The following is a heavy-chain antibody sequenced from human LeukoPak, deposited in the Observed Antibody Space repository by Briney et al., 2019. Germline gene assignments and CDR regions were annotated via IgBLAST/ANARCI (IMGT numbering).Heavy chain of an antibody. CDR3: ARDKLLMVYAIPYYSYGMDV. CDR1: GFTFSSYA. V-gene: IGHV3-30-3*01. D-gene: IGHD2-8*01. Sequence: PGGSLRLCCAASGFTFSSYAMHWVRQAPGKGLEWVAVISYDGSNKYYADSVKGRFTISRDNSKNTLYLQMNSLRAEDTAVYYCARDKLLMVYAIPYYSYGMDVWGQGTTVTVSS. J-gene: IGHJ6*02. CDR2: ISYDGSNK.